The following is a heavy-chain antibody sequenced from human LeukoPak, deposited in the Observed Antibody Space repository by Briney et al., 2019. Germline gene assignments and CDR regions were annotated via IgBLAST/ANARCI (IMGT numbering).Heavy chain of an antibody. V-gene: IGHV3-21*01. J-gene: IGHJ4*02. CDR2: ISSGSTYV. CDR3: ARVNGDYERGGAPDY. CDR1: GFTFSTYT. Sequence: GGSLRLSCAASGFTFSTYTMNWVRQAPGKGLDWVSSISSGSTYVYYADSVRGRFTISRDNAKNSLYLQMSNLRVEDTAIYYCARVNGDYERGGAPDYRGQGTLVTVSS. D-gene: IGHD4-17*01.